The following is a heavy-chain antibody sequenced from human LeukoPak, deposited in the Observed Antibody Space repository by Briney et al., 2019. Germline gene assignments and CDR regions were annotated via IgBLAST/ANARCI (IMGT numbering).Heavy chain of an antibody. CDR2: ISSSSSYI. J-gene: IGHJ4*02. CDR1: GFTFSSYS. Sequence: GGSLRLSCAASGFTFSSYSMNWVRQAPGKGLEWVSSISSSSSYIYYADSVKGRFTISRDNAKNSLYLQMNSLRAEDTAVYYCARLGGVGAPFDYWRRGTLVTVPS. V-gene: IGHV3-21*01. D-gene: IGHD3-16*01. CDR3: ARLGGVGAPFDY.